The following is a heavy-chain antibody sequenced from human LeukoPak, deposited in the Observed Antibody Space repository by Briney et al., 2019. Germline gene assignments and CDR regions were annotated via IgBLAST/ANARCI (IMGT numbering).Heavy chain of an antibody. J-gene: IGHJ4*02. D-gene: IGHD3-10*01. Sequence: GRSLRLSCAASGFTFSSYAMHWVRQAPGKGLEWVAVISYDGSNKYYADSVKGRFTISRDNSKNTLYLQMNSLRAEDTAVYYCARGKNYGPFDYWGQGTLVTVSS. CDR1: GFTFSSYA. CDR2: ISYDGSNK. CDR3: ARGKNYGPFDY. V-gene: IGHV3-30-3*01.